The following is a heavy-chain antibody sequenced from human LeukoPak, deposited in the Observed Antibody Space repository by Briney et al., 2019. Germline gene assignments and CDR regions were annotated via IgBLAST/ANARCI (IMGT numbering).Heavy chain of an antibody. Sequence: PGGSLRLSCVASGLSISGQWMNWVRHAPGQGLEWVANIKHDGSEEYYVDSVKGRFTISRDDGRNSVSLQMNSVRAEDTAVYYCGYTNNFYHWGQGTLVVVSS. D-gene: IGHD3-16*02. CDR3: GYTNNFYH. CDR1: GLSISGQW. CDR2: IKHDGSEE. J-gene: IGHJ4*02. V-gene: IGHV3-7*01.